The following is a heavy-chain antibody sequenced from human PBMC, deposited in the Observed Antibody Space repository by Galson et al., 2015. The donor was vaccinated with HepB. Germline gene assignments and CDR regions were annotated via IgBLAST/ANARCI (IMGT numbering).Heavy chain of an antibody. Sequence: SLRLSCAASGFTFSSYSMNWVRQAPGKGLEWVSYISSSSSTIYYADSVKGRFTISRDNAKNSLYLQMNSLRAENTAVYYCARDIGVGATVDWFDPWGQGTLVTVSS. J-gene: IGHJ5*02. V-gene: IGHV3-48*04. D-gene: IGHD1-26*01. CDR2: ISSSSSTI. CDR1: GFTFSSYS. CDR3: ARDIGVGATVDWFDP.